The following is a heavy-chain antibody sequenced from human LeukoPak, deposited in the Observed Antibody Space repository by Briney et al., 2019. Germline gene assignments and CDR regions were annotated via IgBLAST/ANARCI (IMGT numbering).Heavy chain of an antibody. CDR3: ARQAAVAGLIDY. CDR1: GGSISSYY. J-gene: IGHJ4*02. D-gene: IGHD6-19*01. V-gene: IGHV4-59*08. CDR2: IYYSVSA. Sequence: SETLSLTCTVSGGSISSYYWSWIRQPPGKGLEWIGYIYYSVSANYSPSLKSRVTISVDTSKNQFSLKLSSVTAADTAVYYCARQAAVAGLIDYWGQGTLVTVSS.